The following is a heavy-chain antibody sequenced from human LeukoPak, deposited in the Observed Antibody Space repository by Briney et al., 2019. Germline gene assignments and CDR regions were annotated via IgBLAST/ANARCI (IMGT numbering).Heavy chain of an antibody. D-gene: IGHD4-23*01. CDR3: ARYDYGGNSAWFDP. CDR1: GGSIRSYF. V-gene: IGHV4-59*01. Sequence: PSETLSLTCTVSGGSIRSYFWSWIRQPPGKGLEWIGYIFYSGSTYYNPSLKSRVTISVDTSKNQFSLKLTSVTAADTAVYYCARYDYGGNSAWFDPWGQGTPVTVSS. CDR2: IFYSGST. J-gene: IGHJ5*02.